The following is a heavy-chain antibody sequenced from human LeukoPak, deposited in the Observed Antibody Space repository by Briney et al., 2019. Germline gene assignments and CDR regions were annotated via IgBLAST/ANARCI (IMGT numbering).Heavy chain of an antibody. CDR3: AGLRSGEETDY. V-gene: IGHV4-59*08. CDR2: IYYSGST. CDR1: GGSISSYY. J-gene: IGHJ4*02. D-gene: IGHD3-16*01. Sequence: SETLSLTCTVSGGSISSYYWSWIRQPPGKGLEWIGYIYYSGSTNYNPSLKSRVTMSVDTSKNQFSLKLSSVTAADTAVYYCAGLRSGEETDYWGQGTLVTVSS.